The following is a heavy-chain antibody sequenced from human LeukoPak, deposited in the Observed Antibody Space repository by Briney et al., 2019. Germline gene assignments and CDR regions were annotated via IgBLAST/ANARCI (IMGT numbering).Heavy chain of an antibody. CDR2: ISAYNGNT. D-gene: IGHD5-18*01. CDR3: ARASLYSYGLLQYFDY. V-gene: IGHV1-18*01. Sequence: GASVKISCKASGYTFTSYGISWVRQAPGQGLEWMGWISAYNGNTNYAQKLQGRVTMTTDTSTSTAYMELRSLRSDDTAVYYCARASLYSYGLLQYFDYWGQGTLVTVSS. CDR1: GYTFTSYG. J-gene: IGHJ4*02.